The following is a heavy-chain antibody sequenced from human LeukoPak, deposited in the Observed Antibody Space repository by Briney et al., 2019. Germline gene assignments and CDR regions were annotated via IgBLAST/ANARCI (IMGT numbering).Heavy chain of an antibody. D-gene: IGHD4-17*01. CDR1: GFIFSSYG. J-gene: IGHJ4*02. CDR3: AKDRHGDYTSDY. CDR2: TPYHGVSR. V-gene: IGHV3-30*02. Sequence: GGSLRLSCAASGFIFSSYGMHWVRQAPVKGLEWVAFTPYHGVSRYYTESVKGRFTISRDNSKSTLYLQMNSLRIEDTAVYYCAKDRHGDYTSDYWGQGTLVIVSS.